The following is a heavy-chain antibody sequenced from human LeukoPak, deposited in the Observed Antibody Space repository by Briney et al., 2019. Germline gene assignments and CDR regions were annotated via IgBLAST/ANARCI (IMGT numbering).Heavy chain of an antibody. Sequence: SQTLSLTCAVSGGSISSDGYSWSWIRQPPGKGLEWIGYIYYSGSTYYNPSLKSRVTISVETSKNQFSLKLSSVTAADTAVYYCARDGRFPPEVLPRYFDYWGQGTLVTVSS. CDR2: IYYSGST. J-gene: IGHJ4*02. V-gene: IGHV4-30-4*07. CDR1: GGSISSDGYS. D-gene: IGHD1-26*01. CDR3: ARDGRFPPEVLPRYFDY.